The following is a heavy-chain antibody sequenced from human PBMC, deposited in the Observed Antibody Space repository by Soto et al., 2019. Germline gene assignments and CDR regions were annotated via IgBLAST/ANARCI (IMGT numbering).Heavy chain of an antibody. CDR2: ISWNSGSI. CDR1: GFTFDDYA. D-gene: IGHD6-19*01. CDR3: AKVSSGWYENDAFDI. Sequence: GGSLRLSCAASGFTFDDYAMHWVRQAPGKGLEWVSGISWNSGSIGYADSVKGRFTISRDNAKNSLYLQMNSLRAEDTALYYCAKVSSGWYENDAFDIWGQGTMVTVSS. V-gene: IGHV3-9*01. J-gene: IGHJ3*02.